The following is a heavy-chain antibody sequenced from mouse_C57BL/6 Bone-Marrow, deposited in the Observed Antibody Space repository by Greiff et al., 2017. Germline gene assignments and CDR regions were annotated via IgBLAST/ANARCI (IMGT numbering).Heavy chain of an antibody. V-gene: IGHV3-6*01. CDR2: ISYDGSN. Sequence: ESGPGLVKPSQSLSLTCSVTGYSITSGYYWNWIRQFPGNKLEWMGYISYDGSNNYNPSLKNRTSITRDTSRNLFFLKLNSVTTEDTATYYCARNWEDYFDYWGQGTTLTVSS. D-gene: IGHD4-1*01. J-gene: IGHJ2*01. CDR1: GYSITSGYY. CDR3: ARNWEDYFDY.